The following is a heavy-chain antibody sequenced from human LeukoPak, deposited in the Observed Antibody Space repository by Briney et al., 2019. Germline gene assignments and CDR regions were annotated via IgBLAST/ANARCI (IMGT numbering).Heavy chain of an antibody. CDR3: ARDRGSTEFDY. V-gene: IGHV3-74*01. Sequence: GGSLRLSCAASGFTFSRNWMHWVRHAPGKGLVWVSRINSDGSRTSYADSVKGRFTISRDNAKNTLFLQMNSLRAEDTAEYYCARDRGSTEFDYWGQGTLVTVSS. CDR1: GFTFSRNW. J-gene: IGHJ4*02. CDR2: INSDGSRT. D-gene: IGHD1-26*01.